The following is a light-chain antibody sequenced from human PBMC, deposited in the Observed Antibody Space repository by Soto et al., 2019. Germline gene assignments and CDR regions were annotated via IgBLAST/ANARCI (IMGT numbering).Light chain of an antibody. J-gene: IGKJ2*01. CDR3: QHSYSTPYT. CDR2: AAS. V-gene: IGKV1-39*01. CDR1: QSISSY. Sequence: DIQMTQSPSSLSASVGDRVTITCRASQSISSYLNWYQQKPGKAPKLLIYAASSLQSGVPSRFSGSGSGTYFTLTISSLQPEDFANYYGQHSYSTPYTFGQGTKLEIK.